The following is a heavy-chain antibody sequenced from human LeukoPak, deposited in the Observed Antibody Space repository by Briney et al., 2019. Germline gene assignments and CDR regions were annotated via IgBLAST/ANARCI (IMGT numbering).Heavy chain of an antibody. V-gene: IGHV4-59*01. J-gene: IGHJ6*03. D-gene: IGHD3-10*01. CDR3: ARDRDYGSGSWGYYYYYMDV. CDR1: GGSISSYY. CDR2: IYYSGST. Sequence: PSETLSLTCTVSGGSISSYYWSWIRQPPGKGLEWIGYIYYSGSTNYNPSLKSRVNISVDTSKNQFSLKLSSVTAADTAVYYCARDRDYGSGSWGYYYYYMDVWGKGTTVTVSS.